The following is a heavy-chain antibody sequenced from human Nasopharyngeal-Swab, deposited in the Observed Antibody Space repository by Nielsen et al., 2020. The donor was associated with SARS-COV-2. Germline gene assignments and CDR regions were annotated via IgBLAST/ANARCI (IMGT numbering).Heavy chain of an antibody. CDR3: AGWGTGDPDFDY. V-gene: IGHV1-46*01. D-gene: IGHD7-27*01. J-gene: IGHJ4*02. CDR2: INPSGGST. Sequence: ASVKVSCKASGYTFTSYYMHWVRQAPGQGLKWMGIINPSGGSTTYAQKFQGRVTMTRDTSTSTVYMELSSLRTEDTAVYYCAGWGTGDPDFDYWGQGTLVTVSS. CDR1: GYTFTSYY.